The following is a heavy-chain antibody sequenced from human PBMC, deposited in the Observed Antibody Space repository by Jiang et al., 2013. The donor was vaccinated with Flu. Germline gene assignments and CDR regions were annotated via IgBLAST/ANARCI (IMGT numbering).Heavy chain of an antibody. CDR1: GFSLATGGIA. D-gene: IGHD2-8*02. Sequence: KPTQTLTLTCTVSGFSLATGGIAVGWFRQPHGKALEWLVHIYWDNEKRYSPPLKTRLTVAKDTSNSQVVLTMANMDPLDTATYYCARMYTGSTGTAFDLWGQGTEVHVSS. V-gene: IGHV2-5*02. J-gene: IGHJ3*01. CDR2: IYWDNEK. CDR3: ARMYTGSTGTAFDL.